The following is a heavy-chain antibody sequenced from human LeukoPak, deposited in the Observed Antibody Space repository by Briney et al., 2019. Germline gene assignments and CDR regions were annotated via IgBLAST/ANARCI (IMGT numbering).Heavy chain of an antibody. CDR1: GGTFSSYA. Sequence: ASVKVSCKASGGTFSSYAISWVRQALGQGLEWMGGIIPIFGTANYAQKFQGRVTITADESTSTAYMELSSLRSEDTAVYYCAREDSSGYYYGMDVWGQGTTVTVSS. D-gene: IGHD3-22*01. CDR2: IIPIFGTA. V-gene: IGHV1-69*01. CDR3: AREDSSGYYYGMDV. J-gene: IGHJ6*02.